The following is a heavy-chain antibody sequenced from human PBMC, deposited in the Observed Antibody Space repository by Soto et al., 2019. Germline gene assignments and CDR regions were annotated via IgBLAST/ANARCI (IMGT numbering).Heavy chain of an antibody. Sequence: ASVKVSCKASGYTFTGYFIHWVRQAPGQGLEWMGYINPNSGVTKYAPRFQGRVTMTRDTSIRTAYMDLNNLRSDDTAVYYCARGGGTIFAPLPWGQGTLVTVSS. V-gene: IGHV1-2*02. J-gene: IGHJ5*02. CDR1: GYTFTGYF. CDR3: ARGGGTIFAPLP. CDR2: INPNSGVT. D-gene: IGHD3-3*01.